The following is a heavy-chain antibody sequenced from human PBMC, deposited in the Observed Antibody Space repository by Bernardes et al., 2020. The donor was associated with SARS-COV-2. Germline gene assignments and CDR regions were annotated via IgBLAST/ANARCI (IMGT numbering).Heavy chain of an antibody. CDR3: AREYYYDSSGYLDLDY. Sequence: GSLRLSCAASGFTFDDYGMSWVRQAPGKGLEWVSGINWNGGSTGYADSVKGRFTISRDNAKNSLYLQMNSLRAEDTALYHCAREYYYDSSGYLDLDYWGQGTLVTVSS. V-gene: IGHV3-20*01. J-gene: IGHJ4*02. CDR1: GFTFDDYG. CDR2: INWNGGST. D-gene: IGHD3-22*01.